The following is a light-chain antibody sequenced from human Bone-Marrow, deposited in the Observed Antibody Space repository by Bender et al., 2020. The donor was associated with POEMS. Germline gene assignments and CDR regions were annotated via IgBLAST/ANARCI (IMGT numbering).Light chain of an antibody. V-gene: IGLV2-14*03. J-gene: IGLJ1*01. CDR2: DVS. CDR3: CSYRGRNNYV. CDR1: RSDIGFYTY. Sequence: QSSLTQPASVSGSPGQSITISCTGTRSDIGFYTYVSWYQQHPGKAPKLIIYDVSQRPSGVSSRFSGSKSGNTASLTISGLRVEDEGDYNCCSYRGRNNYVCGAGTTVTVL.